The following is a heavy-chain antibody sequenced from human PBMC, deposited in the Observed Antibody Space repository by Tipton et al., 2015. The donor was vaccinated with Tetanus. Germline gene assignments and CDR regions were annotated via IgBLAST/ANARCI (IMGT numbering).Heavy chain of an antibody. CDR3: ARVSRYYYDSSIGMDV. V-gene: IGHV4-4*02. Sequence: TLSLTCAVSGVSISSSNWWSWVRQPPGKGLEWIRQISHSGSTNYNPSLKSRVTISVDNSKNQFSLNLSSVAAADTAVYYCARVSRYYYDSSIGMDVWGQGTTVTVSS. CDR2: ISHSGST. D-gene: IGHD3-22*01. J-gene: IGHJ6*02. CDR1: GVSISSSNW.